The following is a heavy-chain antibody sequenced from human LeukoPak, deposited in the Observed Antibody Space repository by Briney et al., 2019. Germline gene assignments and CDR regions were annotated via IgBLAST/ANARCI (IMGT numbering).Heavy chain of an antibody. D-gene: IGHD2-2*01. Sequence: SETLSLTCTVSGGSISSGGYYRSWIRQHPGKGLEWIGYIYYSGSTYYNPSLKSRVTISVDTSKNQFSLKLSSVTSADTAVYYCARVVIVVVPAAPGGNNWFDPWGQGTLVTVSS. V-gene: IGHV4-31*03. CDR1: GGSISSGGYY. CDR3: ARVVIVVVPAAPGGNNWFDP. J-gene: IGHJ5*02. CDR2: IYYSGST.